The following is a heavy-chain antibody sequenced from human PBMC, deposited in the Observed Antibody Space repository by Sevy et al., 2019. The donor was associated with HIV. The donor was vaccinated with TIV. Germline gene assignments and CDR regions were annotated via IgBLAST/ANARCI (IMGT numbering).Heavy chain of an antibody. J-gene: IGHJ4*02. CDR3: ARWDIVVVPAAMGFDY. Sequence: SETLSLTCAVSGYSISSGYYWGWIRQPPGKGLEWIGSIYHSGSTYYNPSLKSRVTISVDTSKNQFSLKLSSVTAADTAVYYCARWDIVVVPAAMGFDYWGQGTLVTVSS. CDR2: IYHSGST. D-gene: IGHD2-2*01. CDR1: GYSISSGYY. V-gene: IGHV4-38-2*01.